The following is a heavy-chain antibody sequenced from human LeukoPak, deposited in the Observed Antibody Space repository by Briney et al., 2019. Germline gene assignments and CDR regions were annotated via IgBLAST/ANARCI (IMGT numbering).Heavy chain of an antibody. V-gene: IGHV4-34*01. CDR3: ARGPGSGTYWAFDY. CDR1: GGSFSDYY. D-gene: IGHD1-26*01. Sequence: PSETLSLTCAVYGGSFSDYYWSWIRQPPGKGLEWIGEINHSGSTNYNPSLKSRVTISVDTSKNQFSLRLSSVTAADAAVYYSARGPGSGTYWAFDYWGQGTLVTVSS. CDR2: INHSGST. J-gene: IGHJ4*02.